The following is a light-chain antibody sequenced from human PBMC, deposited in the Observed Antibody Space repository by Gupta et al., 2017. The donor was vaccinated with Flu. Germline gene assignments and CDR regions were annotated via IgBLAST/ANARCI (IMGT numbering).Light chain of an antibody. CDR1: TSNIGRDL. Sequence: MVTISCSGGTSNIGRDLVSWYRQVPGTAPKLVIHKTDQRPSGVPDRFSGSKSGTSAFLTIXGXRSEDEXDYYCTSWDNILRAYVFGTGTKVTVL. V-gene: IGLV1-47*01. CDR3: TSWDNILRAYV. CDR2: KTD. J-gene: IGLJ1*01.